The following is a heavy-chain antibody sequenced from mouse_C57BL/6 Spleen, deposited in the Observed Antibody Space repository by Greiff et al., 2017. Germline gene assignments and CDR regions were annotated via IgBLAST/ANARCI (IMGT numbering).Heavy chain of an antibody. J-gene: IGHJ2*01. V-gene: IGHV1-12*01. CDR2: IYPGNGDT. Sequence: QSGAELVRPGASVKMSCKASGYTFTSYNMHWVKQTPSQGLEWIGAIYPGNGDTSYNQKFKGKATLTVDKASSTAYMQLSSLTSEDSAVYFCARGITTVVGGFDYWGQGTTLTVSS. D-gene: IGHD1-1*01. CDR1: GYTFTSYN. CDR3: ARGITTVVGGFDY.